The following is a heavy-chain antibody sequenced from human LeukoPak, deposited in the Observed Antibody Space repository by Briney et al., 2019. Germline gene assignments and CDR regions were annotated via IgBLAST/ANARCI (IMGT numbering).Heavy chain of an antibody. J-gene: IGHJ3*02. Sequence: PGGSLRLSCAASGFTFSSYSMNWVRQAPGKGLEWVSSISSSSSYIYYADSVKGRFTISRDNAKNSLYLQMNSLRAEDTAVYYCARDGGYCSSTSCLMAAAGKGRDAFDIWGQGTMITVSS. D-gene: IGHD2-2*01. V-gene: IGHV3-21*01. CDR2: ISSSSSYI. CDR1: GFTFSSYS. CDR3: ARDGGYCSSTSCLMAAAGKGRDAFDI.